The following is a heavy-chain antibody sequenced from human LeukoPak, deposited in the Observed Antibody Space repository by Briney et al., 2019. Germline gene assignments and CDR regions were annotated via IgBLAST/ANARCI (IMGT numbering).Heavy chain of an antibody. D-gene: IGHD3-3*01. CDR1: GASISGYW. CDR2: MYTDGDT. V-gene: IGHV4-4*07. J-gene: IGHJ5*02. Sequence: PSETLSLTCDVSGASISGYWWSWIRQPAGKGLELIGRMYTDGDTNYNPALKSRVTVSVDTSKNLFSLKLISVTAADTAVYYCARWSGPPVRPGYNWFDPWGQGTLVTVSS. CDR3: ARWSGPPVRPGYNWFDP.